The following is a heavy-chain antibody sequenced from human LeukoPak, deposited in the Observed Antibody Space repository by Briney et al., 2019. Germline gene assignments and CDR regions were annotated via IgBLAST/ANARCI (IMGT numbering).Heavy chain of an antibody. CDR3: ARGQQLVLGYYYMDV. J-gene: IGHJ6*03. Sequence: SEPLSLTCTVPGGSISSYYWSWIRQPPGKGLGWIGYIFYIGSTNYNPSLKSRVTISVDTSKNQFSLKLSSVTAADTAVYYCARGQQLVLGYYYMDVWGKGTTVTVSS. V-gene: IGHV4-59*01. CDR2: IFYIGST. CDR1: GGSISSYY. D-gene: IGHD6-13*01.